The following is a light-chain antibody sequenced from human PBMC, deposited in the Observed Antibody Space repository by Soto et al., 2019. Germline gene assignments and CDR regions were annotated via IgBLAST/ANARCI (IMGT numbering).Light chain of an antibody. CDR3: QHANSFPLT. J-gene: IGKJ3*01. CDR1: QGISRW. CDR2: SAS. Sequence: DIQMTQLPSSMSASVGDRVTITCRASQGISRWLAWYHQKPGKAPNLRIYSASTLHSGVPSRFSGSGSGTDFTLTISSLQPEDLGTYYSQHANSFPLTSGPGTKVDMK. V-gene: IGKV1-12*01.